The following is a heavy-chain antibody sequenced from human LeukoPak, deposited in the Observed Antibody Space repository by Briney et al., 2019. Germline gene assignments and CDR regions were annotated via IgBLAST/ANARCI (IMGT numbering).Heavy chain of an antibody. J-gene: IGHJ6*02. CDR2: IYPGDSDT. CDR3: ARSSYCSGGSCYVAYYGMDV. D-gene: IGHD2-15*01. V-gene: IGHV5-51*01. Sequence: GESLKISCKGSGYSFTSYWIGWVRQMPGKGLEWMGIIYPGDSDTRYSPSFQGQVTISADKSISTAYLQWSSLKASDTAMYYCARSSYCSGGSCYVAYYGMDVWGQGTTVTVSS. CDR1: GYSFTSYW.